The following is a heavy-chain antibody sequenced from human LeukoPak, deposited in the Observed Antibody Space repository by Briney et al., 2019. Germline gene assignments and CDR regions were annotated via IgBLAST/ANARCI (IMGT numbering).Heavy chain of an antibody. CDR3: ARDVGDDYGDSDAFDI. Sequence: GGPLRLSCAASGFTFSSYSMNWVRQAPGKGLEWVSSISSSSSYIYYADSVKGRFTISRDNAKNSLYLQMNSLRAEDTAVYYCARDVGDDYGDSDAFDIWGQGTMVTVSS. V-gene: IGHV3-21*01. CDR1: GFTFSSYS. J-gene: IGHJ3*02. D-gene: IGHD4-17*01. CDR2: ISSSSSYI.